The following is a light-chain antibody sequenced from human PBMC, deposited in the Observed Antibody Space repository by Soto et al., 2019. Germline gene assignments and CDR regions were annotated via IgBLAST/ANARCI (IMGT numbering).Light chain of an antibody. CDR1: SSDVGAYTS. V-gene: IGLV2-14*01. CDR3: PSYTSENRDYV. Sequence: QSALTQPASVSGSPGQSITISCTGTSSDVGAYTSVSWYQQHPGKAPKLIIYEVSNRPPGVSTRFSGSKSASTASLTISGLQAEDEAHYYCPSYTSENRDYVFATGTKVTVL. J-gene: IGLJ1*01. CDR2: EVS.